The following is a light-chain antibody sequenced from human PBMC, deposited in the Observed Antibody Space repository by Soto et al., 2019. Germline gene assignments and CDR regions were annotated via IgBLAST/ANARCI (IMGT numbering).Light chain of an antibody. V-gene: IGKV3-20*01. CDR1: QSFSCSY. CDR3: QQYNSYSIGGT. Sequence: ENVLTQSPATLSVSTGERGTLSCRASQSFSCSYLAWYQQKHGQAPRLLIYGASSRATGIADRFSGSGSGTDFTLTISSLQPDDFATYYCQQYNSYSIGGTFGQGTKVDIK. J-gene: IGKJ1*01. CDR2: GAS.